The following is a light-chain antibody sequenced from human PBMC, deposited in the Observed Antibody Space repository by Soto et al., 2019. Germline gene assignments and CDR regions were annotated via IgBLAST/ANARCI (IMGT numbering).Light chain of an antibody. J-gene: IGKJ1*01. Sequence: DIQMTQSPSTLSASVGDRVTITCRASQSISSWLAWYQQKPGKAPKLLIYKASSLESGVPSRFSGSGSGTDFTLTISSLQPDDFATYYCKQYNSYSWTFGQETKVEIK. CDR1: QSISSW. V-gene: IGKV1-5*03. CDR3: KQYNSYSWT. CDR2: KAS.